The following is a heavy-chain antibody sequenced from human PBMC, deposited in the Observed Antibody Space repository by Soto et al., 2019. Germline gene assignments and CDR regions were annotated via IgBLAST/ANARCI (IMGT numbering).Heavy chain of an antibody. J-gene: IGHJ4*02. Sequence: QVQLQESGPGLVKPSQTLSLTCTVSGGSISSGGYYWSWIRQHPGKGLKWIGYINYSGSTYYNPSLKIRVTISVDTPKIQFSLKLSSVTAADTAVYYCAREEGRQWLDWGQGTLVTVSS. D-gene: IGHD6-19*01. CDR2: INYSGST. V-gene: IGHV4-31*03. CDR1: GGSISSGGYY. CDR3: AREEGRQWLD.